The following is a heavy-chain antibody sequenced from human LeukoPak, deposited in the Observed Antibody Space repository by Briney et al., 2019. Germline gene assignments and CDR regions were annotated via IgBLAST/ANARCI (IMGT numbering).Heavy chain of an antibody. CDR2: IIPILGIA. CDR3: ARDDSSSWEDAFDI. Sequence: GASVKVSCKASGYTFTSYGISWVRQAPGQGLEWMGRIIPILGIANYAQKFQGRVTITADKSTSTAYMELSSLRSEDTAVYYCARDDSSSWEDAFDIWGQGTMVTVSS. D-gene: IGHD6-13*01. CDR1: GYTFTSYG. V-gene: IGHV1-69*04. J-gene: IGHJ3*02.